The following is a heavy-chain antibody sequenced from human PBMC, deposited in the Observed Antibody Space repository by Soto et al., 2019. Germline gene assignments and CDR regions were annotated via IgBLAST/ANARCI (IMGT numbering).Heavy chain of an antibody. V-gene: IGHV3-23*01. D-gene: IGHD5-12*01. Sequence: GESLKISCAASGFTFSSYAMSWVRQAPGKGLEWVSAISGSGGSTYYADSVKGRFTISRDNSKNTLYLQMNSLRAEDTAVYYCAKGRRDGYNYFDYWGQGTLVTVSS. J-gene: IGHJ4*02. CDR1: GFTFSSYA. CDR3: AKGRRDGYNYFDY. CDR2: ISGSGGST.